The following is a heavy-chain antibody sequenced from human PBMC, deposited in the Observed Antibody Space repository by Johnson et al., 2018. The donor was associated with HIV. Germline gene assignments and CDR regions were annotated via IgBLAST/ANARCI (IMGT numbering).Heavy chain of an antibody. CDR3: ARDLDSSSSEDAFDI. V-gene: IGHV3-20*04. J-gene: IGHJ3*02. CDR2: INWNGAIT. CDR1: GFTFHDYA. Sequence: MQLVESGGGVVRPGGSLRLSCAASGFTFHDYAMSWVRQAPGKGLEWVSGINWNGAITGYAGSVKGRFTISRDNAKNSLYLQMNSLRAEDTALYYCARDLDSSSSEDAFDIWGQGTMVTVSS. D-gene: IGHD6-6*01.